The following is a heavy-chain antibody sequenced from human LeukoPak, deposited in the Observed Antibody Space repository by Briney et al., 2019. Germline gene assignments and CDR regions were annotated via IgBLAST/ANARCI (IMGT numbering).Heavy chain of an antibody. CDR2: IYHSGST. J-gene: IGHJ3*02. CDR1: GYSISSGYY. CDR3: AREEYSRAFDI. Sequence: SETLSLTCTVSGYSISSGYYWGWIRQPPGKGLEWIGSIYHSGSTYYNPSLKSRVTISVDTSKNQFSLKLSSVTAADTAVYYCAREEYSRAFDIWGQGTMVTVSS. V-gene: IGHV4-38-2*02. D-gene: IGHD4-11*01.